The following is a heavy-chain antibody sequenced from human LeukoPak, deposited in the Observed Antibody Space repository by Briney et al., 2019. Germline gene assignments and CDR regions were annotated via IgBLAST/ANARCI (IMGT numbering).Heavy chain of an antibody. J-gene: IGHJ4*02. CDR1: GFTFSSYA. Sequence: GGSLRLSCAASGFTFSSYAMSWVRQAPGKGLEWVSAISGRGGSTYYADSVKGRFTISRDNSKNTLYLQMNSLRAEDTAVYYCAKSLTAKVATIGQDYWGQGTLVTVSS. CDR3: AKSLTAKVATIGQDY. D-gene: IGHD5-12*01. CDR2: ISGRGGST. V-gene: IGHV3-23*01.